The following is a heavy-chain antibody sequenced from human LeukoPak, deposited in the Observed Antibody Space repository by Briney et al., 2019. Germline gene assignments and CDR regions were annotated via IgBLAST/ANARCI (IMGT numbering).Heavy chain of an antibody. CDR3: ARGEYYYDSSGYEFDY. D-gene: IGHD3-22*01. CDR1: GGTFSSYA. Sequence: GASVKVSCKASGGTFSSYAISWVRQAPGQGLEWMGRIIPIFGTANYAQKFQGRVTITTDGSTSTAYMELSSLRSEDTAVYYCARGEYYYDSSGYEFDYWGQGTLVTVSS. CDR2: IIPIFGTA. V-gene: IGHV1-69*05. J-gene: IGHJ4*02.